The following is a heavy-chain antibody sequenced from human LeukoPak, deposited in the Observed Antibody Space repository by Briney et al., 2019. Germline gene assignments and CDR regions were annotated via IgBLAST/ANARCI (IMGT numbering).Heavy chain of an antibody. D-gene: IGHD6-19*01. V-gene: IGHV3-23*01. CDR2: ISGSGGST. CDR1: GFTFGSYA. CDR3: ATRIAVAGKGAQFDY. J-gene: IGHJ4*02. Sequence: GGSLRLSCAASGFTFGSYAMSWVRQAPGKGLEWVSAISGSGGSTYYADSVKGRFTISRDNSKNTLYLQMNSLRAEDTAVYYCATRIAVAGKGAQFDYWGQGTLVTVSS.